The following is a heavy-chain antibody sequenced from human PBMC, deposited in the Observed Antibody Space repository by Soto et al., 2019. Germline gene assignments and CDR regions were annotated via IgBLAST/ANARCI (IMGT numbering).Heavy chain of an antibody. J-gene: IGHJ5*02. Sequence: SETLSLTCTVSGGSVSTNFWNWIRLPPGGGLEWIGHVHFSGGTIYNPALESRVTISLDTSKNQFSLTLTSVTAADTAIYYCVRRETTSSIGKTTWLDPWGQGALVTVSS. V-gene: IGHV4-59*02. CDR2: VHFSGGT. D-gene: IGHD1-1*01. CDR3: VRRETTSSIGKTTWLDP. CDR1: GGSVSTNF.